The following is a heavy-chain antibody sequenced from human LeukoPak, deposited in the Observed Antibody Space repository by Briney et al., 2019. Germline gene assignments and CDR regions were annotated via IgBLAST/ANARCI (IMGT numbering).Heavy chain of an antibody. J-gene: IGHJ4*02. D-gene: IGHD3-10*01. CDR1: GFTFTNYA. Sequence: PGGSLRLSCAASGFTFTNYAMSWVRQAPGKGLEWVSAIGATGGDTYYADSAKGRFTISRDNAKNSLYLQMNSLRAEDTAVYYCARDPGVGRKRYYYFDYWGQGTLVTVSS. V-gene: IGHV3-23*01. CDR3: ARDPGVGRKRYYYFDY. CDR2: IGATGGDT.